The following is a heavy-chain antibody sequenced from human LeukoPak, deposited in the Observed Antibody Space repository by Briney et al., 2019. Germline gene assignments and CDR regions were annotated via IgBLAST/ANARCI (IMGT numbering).Heavy chain of an antibody. Sequence: GGSLRLSCAASGFTFSTYGMHWVRQAPGKGLEWVAVISYDGSNKYYADSVRGRFTISRDKSKNTVYLQMNSLRVEDTAVYYCAKDRRGYSGYDYDFFDYWGQGTLVTVSS. CDR2: ISYDGSNK. J-gene: IGHJ4*02. D-gene: IGHD5-12*01. V-gene: IGHV3-30*18. CDR1: GFTFSTYG. CDR3: AKDRRGYSGYDYDFFDY.